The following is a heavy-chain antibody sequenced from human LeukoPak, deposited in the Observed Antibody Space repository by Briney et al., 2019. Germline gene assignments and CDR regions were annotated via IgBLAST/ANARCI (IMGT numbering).Heavy chain of an antibody. CDR3: ASGYGSGSSFDY. CDR1: GGTFRTSG. D-gene: IGHD3-10*01. CDR2: INPNSGGT. J-gene: IGHJ4*02. Sequence: ASVKVSCKASGGTFRTSGVNWVRQAPGQGLEWMGWINPNSGGTNYAQKFQGRVTMTRDTSISTAYMELSRLRSDDTAVYYCASGYGSGSSFDYWGQGTLVTVSS. V-gene: IGHV1-2*02.